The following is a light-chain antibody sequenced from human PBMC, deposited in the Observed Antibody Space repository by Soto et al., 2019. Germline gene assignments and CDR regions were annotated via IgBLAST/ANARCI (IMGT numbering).Light chain of an antibody. CDR1: SSDVGSYNL. CDR2: EVS. Sequence: QSALTQPASVSGSPGQSITTSCTGTSSDVGSYNLVSWYQQHPGKAPKLMIYEVSKRPSGVSNRFSGSKSGNTASLTISGLKAEDEADYYCCSYAGSSTFPYVFGTGTKVTVL. V-gene: IGLV2-23*02. J-gene: IGLJ1*01. CDR3: CSYAGSSTFPYV.